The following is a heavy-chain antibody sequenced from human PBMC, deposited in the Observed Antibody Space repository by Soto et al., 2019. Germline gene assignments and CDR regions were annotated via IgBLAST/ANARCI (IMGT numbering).Heavy chain of an antibody. J-gene: IGHJ4*02. CDR3: ITDSPNP. CDR1: GFTFSNAW. V-gene: IGHV3-15*01. CDR2: IKSKTDGGTA. Sequence: EVQLVESGGGLVKPGGSLRLSCAASGFTFSNAWMSWVRQAPGNGLEWVGRIKSKTDGGTADYAAPVKGRCTISRDDPKNTLSLPMNSLKTEDTAVYYCITDSPNPWGKGTLDTVSS.